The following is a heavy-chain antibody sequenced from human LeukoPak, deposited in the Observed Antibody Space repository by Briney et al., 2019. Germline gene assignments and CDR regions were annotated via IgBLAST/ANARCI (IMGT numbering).Heavy chain of an antibody. D-gene: IGHD6-13*01. Sequence: SVKVSCKASGYTFVNYGVSWVRQAPGQGLEWMGGIIPIFGTANYAQKFQGRVTITADESTSTAYMELSSLRSEDTAVYYCARELLAAAGRSDGFDYWGQGTLVTVSS. CDR1: GYTFVNYG. CDR3: ARELLAAAGRSDGFDY. V-gene: IGHV1-69*13. J-gene: IGHJ4*02. CDR2: IIPIFGTA.